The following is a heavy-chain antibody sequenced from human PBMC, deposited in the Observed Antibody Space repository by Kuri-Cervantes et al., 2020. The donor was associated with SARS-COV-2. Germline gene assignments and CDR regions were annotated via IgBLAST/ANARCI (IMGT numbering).Heavy chain of an antibody. CDR1: GGSISSSSYY. D-gene: IGHD6-13*01. V-gene: IGHV4-39*07. J-gene: IGHJ6*02. CDR3: ARDRTAAGLYYYYYGMDV. Sequence: SETLSLTCTVSGGSISSSSYYWGWIRQPPGKGLEWIGSIYYSGSTYYNPSLKSRVTISVDTSKSQFSLKLSSVTAADTAVYYCARDRTAAGLYYYYYGMDVWGQGTTVTVSS. CDR2: IYYSGST.